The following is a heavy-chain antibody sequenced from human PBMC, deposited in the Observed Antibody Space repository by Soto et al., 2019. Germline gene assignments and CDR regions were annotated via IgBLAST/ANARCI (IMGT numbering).Heavy chain of an antibody. D-gene: IGHD6-6*01. CDR1: GLTSRGLT. CDR3: ARNESSNIYGMDV. Sequence: EVQLVESGGGLVKPGGPLRPPFQASGLTSRGLTRTWFRQAPGKGLEWVSSISSSSFSINYADSVKGRFSISRDNAQNSLHLQMNNLRAEDTAVYYCARNESSNIYGMDVWGQGTTVTVSS. CDR2: ISSSSFSI. J-gene: IGHJ6*02. V-gene: IGHV3-21*01.